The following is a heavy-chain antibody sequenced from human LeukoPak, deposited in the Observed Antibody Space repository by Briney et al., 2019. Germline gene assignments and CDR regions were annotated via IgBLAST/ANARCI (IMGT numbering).Heavy chain of an antibody. Sequence: GGSLRLSCAASGFTFSSYWMSWVRQAPGKGLEWVANIKEDGSEKNYVDSVKGRFTISRDNAKNSLYLQMNSLRAEDTAVYYCARVLRSASYYTFDYWGQGTLVAVSS. V-gene: IGHV3-7*04. J-gene: IGHJ4*02. CDR3: ARVLRSASYYTFDY. CDR1: GFTFSSYW. D-gene: IGHD3-10*01. CDR2: IKEDGSEK.